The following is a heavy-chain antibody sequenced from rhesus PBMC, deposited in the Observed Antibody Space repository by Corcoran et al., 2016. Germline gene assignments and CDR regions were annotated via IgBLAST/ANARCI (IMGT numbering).Heavy chain of an antibody. D-gene: IGHD3-34*01. Sequence: EVQLVETGGGLVQPGGSLKLSCAASGFTFSSFGMSWGRQAPGKGLGWVSAISSGGDSTFYADSVKGRFTISRDNSKNTLSLQMNSLRAEDTAVYYCAKDWGYWGQGVLVTVSS. J-gene: IGHJ4*01. CDR3: AKDWGY. CDR2: ISSGGDST. V-gene: IGHV3S5*01. CDR1: GFTFSSFG.